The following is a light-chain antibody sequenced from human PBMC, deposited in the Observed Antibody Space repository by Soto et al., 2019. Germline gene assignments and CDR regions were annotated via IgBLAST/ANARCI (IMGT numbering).Light chain of an antibody. J-gene: IGKJ2*01. CDR3: QRRGGGPLYT. Sequence: EIVLTQSPATLSLSPGETAVLSCRASQSGDIYLAWYQQKAGQAPRLLIYDTSNRAAGIPARFSGSGSGADFTLTISSLEPEDFVFYYCQRRGGGPLYTFGQGSKLEI. CDR1: QSGDIY. V-gene: IGKV3-11*01. CDR2: DTS.